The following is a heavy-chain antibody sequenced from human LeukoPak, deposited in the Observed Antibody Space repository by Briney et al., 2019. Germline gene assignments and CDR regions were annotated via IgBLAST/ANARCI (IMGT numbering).Heavy chain of an antibody. CDR2: MNPNSGNT. CDR1: GYTFTSYD. CDR3: ARGATMVRGVGARRGGSFDP. Sequence: GASVKVSCKASGYTFTSYDINWVRQATGQGLEWMGWMNPNSGNTGYAQKFQGRVTITRNTSISTAYMELSSLRSEDTAVYYCARGATMVRGVGARRGGSFDPWGQGTLVTVSS. D-gene: IGHD3-10*01. V-gene: IGHV1-8*03. J-gene: IGHJ5*02.